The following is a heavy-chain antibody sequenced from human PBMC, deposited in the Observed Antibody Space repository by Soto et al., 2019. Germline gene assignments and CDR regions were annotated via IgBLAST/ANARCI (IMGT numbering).Heavy chain of an antibody. CDR1: GGTFSSYT. D-gene: IGHD3-9*01. CDR3: ARSSHYAILTGYPFAP. CDR2: IIPILGIA. J-gene: IGHJ5*02. Sequence: QVQLVQSGAEVKKPGSSVKVSCKASGGTFSSYTISWVRQAPGQGLEWMGRIIPILGIANYAQKFQGRVTITADKSTSSAYMELRSLRSEDTAVYYCARSSHYAILTGYPFAPWGQGTLVTVSS. V-gene: IGHV1-69*02.